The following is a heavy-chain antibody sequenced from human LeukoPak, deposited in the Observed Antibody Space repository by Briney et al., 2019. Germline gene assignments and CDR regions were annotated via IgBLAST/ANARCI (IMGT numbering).Heavy chain of an antibody. CDR2: ISWNSGSI. CDR1: GFTFDDYA. D-gene: IGHD3-22*01. J-gene: IGHJ4*02. CDR3: AKDRNYYDSSGFDY. Sequence: PGRSLRLSCAASGFTFDDYAMHWVRQAPGKGLEWVSGISWNSGSIGYADSVKGRFTISRDNAKNSLYLQMNSLRAEDMALYYCAKDRNYYDSSGFDYWGQGTLVTVSS. V-gene: IGHV3-9*03.